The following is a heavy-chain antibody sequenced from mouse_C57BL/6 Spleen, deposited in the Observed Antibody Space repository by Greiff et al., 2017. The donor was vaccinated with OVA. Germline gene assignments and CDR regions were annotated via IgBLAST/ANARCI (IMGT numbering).Heavy chain of an antibody. CDR3: ARDVYYGSSSAWFAY. CDR1: GYAFTNYL. D-gene: IGHD1-1*01. V-gene: IGHV1-54*01. CDR2: INPGCGGT. Sequence: VHLVESGAELVRPGTSVKVSCKASGYAFTNYLIEWVKQRPGQGLEWIGVINPGCGGTNYNEKFKGKATLTADKSSSTAYMQLSSLTSEDSAVYFCARDVYYGSSSAWFAYWGQGTLVTVSA. J-gene: IGHJ3*01.